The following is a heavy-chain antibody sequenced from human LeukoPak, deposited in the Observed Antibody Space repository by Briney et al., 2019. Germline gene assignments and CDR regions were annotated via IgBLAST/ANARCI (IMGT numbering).Heavy chain of an antibody. V-gene: IGHV3-74*01. Sequence: GRSMTLASAPAAFTFSNYWMHCVSQAPRKVMVWVSRIKSDGSSTNYADSVKGRFTISRDNAKNTLYLQMNSLRAEDTAMYYCTRILVGGNRTFDIWGQGTMDTVSS. CDR3: TRILVGGNRTFDI. D-gene: IGHD1-14*01. CDR1: AFTFSNYW. J-gene: IGHJ3*02. CDR2: IKSDGSST.